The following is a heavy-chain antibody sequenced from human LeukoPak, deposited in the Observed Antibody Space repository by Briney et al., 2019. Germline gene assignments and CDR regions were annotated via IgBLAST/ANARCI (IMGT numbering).Heavy chain of an antibody. D-gene: IGHD3-22*01. CDR2: IYYSGST. Sequence: SETLSLTCTVSGGSISSYYWSWIRQPPGKGLEWSGYIYYSGSTNYNPSLKSRVTISVDTSKNQFSLKLSSVTAADTAVYYCARVGYYYDSSGYSYDAFDIWGQGTMVTVSS. CDR3: ARVGYYYDSSGYSYDAFDI. J-gene: IGHJ3*02. CDR1: GGSISSYY. V-gene: IGHV4-59*01.